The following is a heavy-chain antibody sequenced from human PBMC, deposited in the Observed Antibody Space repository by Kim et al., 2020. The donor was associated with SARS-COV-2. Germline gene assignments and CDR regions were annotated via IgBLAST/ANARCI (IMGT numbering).Heavy chain of an antibody. CDR2: IYYSGST. D-gene: IGHD3-9*01. J-gene: IGHJ4*02. Sequence: SETLSLTCTVSGGSISSSSYYWGWIRQPPGKGLEWIGSIYYSGSTYYNPSLKSRVTISVDTSKNQFSLKLSSVTAADTAVYYCARRNDILTGYGGGVYFDYWGQGTLVTVSS. CDR3: ARRNDILTGYGGGVYFDY. CDR1: GGSISSSSYY. V-gene: IGHV4-39*01.